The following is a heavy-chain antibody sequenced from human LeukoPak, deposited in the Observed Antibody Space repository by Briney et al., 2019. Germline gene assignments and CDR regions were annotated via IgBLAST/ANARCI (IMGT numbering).Heavy chain of an antibody. V-gene: IGHV4-4*09. D-gene: IGHD2-2*01. CDR1: GGSISSYY. J-gene: IGHJ3*02. CDR3: ARHGYCSSTSRPEVGAFDI. CDR2: IYTSGST. Sequence: SETLSLTCTVSGGSISSYYWSWIRQPPGKGLEWIGYIYTSGSTNYNPSLKSRVTISVDTSKNQFSLKLSSVTAADTAVYYCARHGYCSSTSRPEVGAFDIWGQGTMVTVSS.